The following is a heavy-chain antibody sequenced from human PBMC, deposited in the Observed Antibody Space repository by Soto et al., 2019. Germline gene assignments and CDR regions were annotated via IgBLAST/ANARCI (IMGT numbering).Heavy chain of an antibody. CDR3: ARSRDYCSSTSCYFSTLDAFDI. CDR2: ISSSSSTI. Sequence: GSLRLSCAASGFTFSSYSMNWVRQAPGKGLEWVSYISSSSSTIYYADSVKGRFTISRDNAKNSLYLQMNSLRAEDTAVYYCARSRDYCSSTSCYFSTLDAFDIWGQGTMVTVSS. V-gene: IGHV3-48*01. D-gene: IGHD2-2*01. CDR1: GFTFSSYS. J-gene: IGHJ3*02.